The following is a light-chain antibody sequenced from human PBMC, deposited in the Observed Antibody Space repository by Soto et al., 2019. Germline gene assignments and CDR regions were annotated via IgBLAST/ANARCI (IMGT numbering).Light chain of an antibody. V-gene: IGKV3-15*01. CDR1: QSVSSN. J-gene: IGKJ2*01. CDR2: GAS. CDR3: QQYNKWPPYT. Sequence: EIVMTQSPANLSVSPGERATLSCRASQSVSSNLAWYQQKPGQGPRLLIYGASTRATSVPAMFSGSGSGTEFTLTINSLQSEDFEVYYCQQYNKWPPYTFGQGTKLEIK.